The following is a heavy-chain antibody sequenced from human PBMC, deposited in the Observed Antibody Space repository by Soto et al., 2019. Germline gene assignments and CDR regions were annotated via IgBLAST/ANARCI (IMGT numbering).Heavy chain of an antibody. CDR2: IYWNDDK. V-gene: IGHV2-5*01. D-gene: IGHD1-26*01. J-gene: IGHJ4*02. Sequence: SGPTLVKPTQTLTLTCTFSGFSLSTSGVGVGWIRQPPGKALEWLALIYWNDDKRYSPSLKSRLTITKDTSKNQVVLTMTNMDPVDTATYYCAHREGNVMGADYFDYWGQGTLVTVSS. CDR1: GFSLSTSGVG. CDR3: AHREGNVMGADYFDY.